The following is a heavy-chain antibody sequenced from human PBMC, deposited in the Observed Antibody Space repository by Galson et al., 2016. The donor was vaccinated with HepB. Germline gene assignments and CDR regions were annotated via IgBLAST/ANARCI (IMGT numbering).Heavy chain of an antibody. CDR2: IYWDDDR. V-gene: IGHV2-5*02. CDR1: GFSLSSGGVG. J-gene: IGHJ4*02. Sequence: PALVTPTQTLTPTCSFSGFSLSSGGVGVAWIRQRPGGALEWLTHIYWDDDRRYRSSLKNRLTITKDTPKNQVVLRMTHMDPVDTATYFCAHFSTHGTGWYDYYFDFWGQGTLVTVSS. CDR3: AHFSTHGTGWYDYYFDF. D-gene: IGHD1-1*01.